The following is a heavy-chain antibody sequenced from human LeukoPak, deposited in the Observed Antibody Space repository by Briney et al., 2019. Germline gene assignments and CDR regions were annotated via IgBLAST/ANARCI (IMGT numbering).Heavy chain of an antibody. V-gene: IGHV4-59*01. Sequence: PSETLSLTCTVSDGSITNYDWSWVRQPPGKGLEFIGHVHYSGTANYNPSLRSRVTISIDTSKKHFSLKLKSVTAADTAVYYCARGYDDFRVEGRYFHSWGQGTLVTVSS. CDR2: VHYSGTA. CDR1: DGSITNYD. CDR3: ARGYDDFRVEGRYFHS. D-gene: IGHD4-17*01. J-gene: IGHJ4*02.